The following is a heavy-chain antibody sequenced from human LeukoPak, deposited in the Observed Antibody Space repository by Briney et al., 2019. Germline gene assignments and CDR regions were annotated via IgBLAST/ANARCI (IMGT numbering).Heavy chain of an antibody. D-gene: IGHD3-16*02. CDR2: IYYSGST. J-gene: IGHJ4*02. CDR3: ARHLDYDYVWGSFRPYYFDY. Sequence: SETLSLTCTVSGGSISSSSYYWGWIRQPPGKGLEWIGSIYYSGSTYYNPSLKSRVTISVDTSKNQFPLKLSSVTAADTAVYYCARHLDYDYVWGSFRPYYFDYWGQGTLVTVSS. CDR1: GGSISSSSYY. V-gene: IGHV4-39*01.